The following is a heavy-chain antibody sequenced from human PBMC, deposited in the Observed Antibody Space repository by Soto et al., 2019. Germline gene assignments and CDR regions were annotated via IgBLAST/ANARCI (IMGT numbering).Heavy chain of an antibody. Sequence: SETLSLTCTVSGGSISSYYWSWIRQPPGKGLEWIGYIYYSGSTNYNPSLKSRVTISVDTSKNQFSLKLSSVTAADTAVYYCARHKFGRLNDYWGQGTLVTVSS. CDR1: GGSISSYY. CDR2: IYYSGST. D-gene: IGHD3-16*01. V-gene: IGHV4-59*08. CDR3: ARHKFGRLNDY. J-gene: IGHJ4*02.